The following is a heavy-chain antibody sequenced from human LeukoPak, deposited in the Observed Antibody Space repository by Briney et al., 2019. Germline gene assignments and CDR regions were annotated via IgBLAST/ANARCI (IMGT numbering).Heavy chain of an antibody. CDR2: ISAYNGNT. CDR3: ARLVNYYDSSGYYPDY. D-gene: IGHD3-22*01. V-gene: IGHV1-18*01. J-gene: IGHJ4*02. Sequence: ASVKVSCKASGYTFTSYGISWVRQAPGQGLEWMGWISAYNGNTNYAQKLQGRVTMTTDTSTGTAYMELRSLRSDDTAVYYCARLVNYYDSSGYYPDYWGQGTLVTVPS. CDR1: GYTFTSYG.